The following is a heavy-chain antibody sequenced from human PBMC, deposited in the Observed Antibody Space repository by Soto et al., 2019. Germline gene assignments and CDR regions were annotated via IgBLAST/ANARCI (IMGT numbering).Heavy chain of an antibody. D-gene: IGHD3-3*01. V-gene: IGHV3-30-3*01. CDR2: ISYDGGNE. J-gene: IGHJ3*02. CDR1: RFSFSTYA. CDR3: ARDRSVSHEIDASLDI. Sequence: QVQLVESGGGVVQPGRSLRLSCAASRFSFSTYAIHWVRQAPGKGLEWVAGISYDGGNEYYADSVKGRFTISRDNSKSTLYLKMNSLGPDDTAVYYCARDRSVSHEIDASLDIWGRGTMVTVSS.